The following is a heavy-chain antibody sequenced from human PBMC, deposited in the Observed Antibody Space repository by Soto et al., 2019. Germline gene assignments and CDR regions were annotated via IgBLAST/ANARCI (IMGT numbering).Heavy chain of an antibody. D-gene: IGHD6-19*01. CDR1: GYSFTSYW. V-gene: IGHV5-10-1*01. CDR2: IDPRDSYT. Sequence: EVQLVQSGAEVKKPGESLRISCKGPGYSFTSYWISWVRQMPGKGLEWMGRIDPRDSYTNYSPSFQGHVTISADKSISSAYLQRSGLKASAAAMYYCAVSTEAGTEYWGQGTLVTVSS. J-gene: IGHJ4*02. CDR3: AVSTEAGTEY.